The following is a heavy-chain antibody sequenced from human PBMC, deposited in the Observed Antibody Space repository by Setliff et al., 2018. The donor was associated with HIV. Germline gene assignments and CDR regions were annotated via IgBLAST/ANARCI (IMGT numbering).Heavy chain of an antibody. D-gene: IGHD3-22*01. J-gene: IGHJ4*02. CDR1: GFTFRNAW. Sequence: GGSLRLSCAVSGFTFRNAWMSWVRQAPGKGLEWVGRIKTKADGGTTDYAAPVKGRFTISRDDSKNTLYLQMNSLRAEDTAVYYCAKDLVYYDSSGDLDYWGQGTLVTVSS. V-gene: IGHV3-15*01. CDR2: IKTKADGGTT. CDR3: AKDLVYYDSSGDLDY.